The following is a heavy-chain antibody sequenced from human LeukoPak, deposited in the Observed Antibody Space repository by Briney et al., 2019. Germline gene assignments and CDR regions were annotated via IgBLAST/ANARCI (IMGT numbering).Heavy chain of an antibody. V-gene: IGHV3-30*02. CDR2: IRFDGGQK. CDR3: ARDPPNLGSSSEYYYYYMDV. Sequence: PGGSLRLSCAASGFTFNSYGMHWVRQAPGKGLEWVAFIRFDGGQKYYADSVKGRFTDSRDNSKNTLYLQMNSLRAEDTAVYYCARDPPNLGSSSEYYYYYMDVWGKGTTVTVSS. CDR1: GFTFNSYG. D-gene: IGHD6-6*01. J-gene: IGHJ6*03.